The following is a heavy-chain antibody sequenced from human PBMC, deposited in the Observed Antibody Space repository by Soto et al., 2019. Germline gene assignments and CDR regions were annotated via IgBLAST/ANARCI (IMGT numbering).Heavy chain of an antibody. J-gene: IGHJ4*02. D-gene: IGHD3-10*01. CDR2: IYSGGYT. CDR3: AGRPGGGGY. CDR1: GFTVSNNY. V-gene: IGHV3-53*01. Sequence: EVQLVESGGGLIQPGGSLRLSCAVSGFTVSNNYMSWVRQAPGKGLEGVSVIYSGGYTAYGDSVKGRFTISRDNSKNKPYLKMNSRGPDHTGVYSWAGRPGGGGYGGQGTLVTVSS.